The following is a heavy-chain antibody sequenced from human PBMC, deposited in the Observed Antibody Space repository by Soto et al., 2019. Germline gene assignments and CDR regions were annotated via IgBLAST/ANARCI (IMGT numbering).Heavy chain of an antibody. Sequence: PSETLSLTCAVSGGSISSSNWWSWVRQPPGKGLEWIGEIYHSGSTNYNPSLKSRVTISVDKSKNQFSLKLSSVTAADTAVYYCARESGSYFGTDYYYYYGMDVWGQETTVTVS. CDR1: GGSISSSNW. J-gene: IGHJ6*02. V-gene: IGHV4-4*02. CDR2: IYHSGST. D-gene: IGHD1-26*01. CDR3: ARESGSYFGTDYYYYYGMDV.